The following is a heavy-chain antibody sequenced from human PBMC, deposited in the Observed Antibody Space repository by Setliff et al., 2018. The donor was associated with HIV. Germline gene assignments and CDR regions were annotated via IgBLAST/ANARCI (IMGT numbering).Heavy chain of an antibody. V-gene: IGHV1-2*06. CDR1: GYTFTGYY. Sequence: ASVKVSCKASGYTFTGYYMHWVRQAPGQGLEWMGRINPNGGGTNYAQKFQGRVTMTRDTSISTAYMELSRLRSDDTAVYYCARDWVAGTSGYYYYYMDVWGKGTTVTVSS. J-gene: IGHJ6*03. D-gene: IGHD6-19*01. CDR2: INPNGGGT. CDR3: ARDWVAGTSGYYYYYMDV.